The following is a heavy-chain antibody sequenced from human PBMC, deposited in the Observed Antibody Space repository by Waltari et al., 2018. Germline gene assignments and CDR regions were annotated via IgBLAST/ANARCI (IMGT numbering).Heavy chain of an antibody. CDR2: IYSGGST. CDR3: AREGTAGDYDFWSGRAFDI. V-gene: IGHV3-53*01. CDR1: GFTVSSNY. Sequence: EVQLVESGGGLIQPGGSLRLSCAASGFTVSSNYMSWVRQAPGQGLEWVSVIYSGGSTYYADSVKGRFTISRDNSKNTLYLQMNSLRAEDTAVYYCAREGTAGDYDFWSGRAFDIWGQGTMVTVSS. J-gene: IGHJ3*02. D-gene: IGHD3-3*01.